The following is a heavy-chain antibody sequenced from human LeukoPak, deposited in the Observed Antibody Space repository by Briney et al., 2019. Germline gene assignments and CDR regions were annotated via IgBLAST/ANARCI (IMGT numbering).Heavy chain of an antibody. CDR3: ASSWLVPYYFDY. V-gene: IGHV4-39*07. CDR2: IYYSGST. CDR1: GGSISSSSYY. J-gene: IGHJ4*02. Sequence: SETLSLTCTVSGGSISSSSYYWGWIRQPPGKGLEWIGSIYYSGSTYYNPSLKSRVTISVDTSKNQFSLKLSSVTAADTAVYYCASSWLVPYYFDYWGQGTLVTASS. D-gene: IGHD6-19*01.